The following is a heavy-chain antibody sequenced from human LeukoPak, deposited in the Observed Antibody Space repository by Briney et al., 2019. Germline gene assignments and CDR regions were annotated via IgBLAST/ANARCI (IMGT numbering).Heavy chain of an antibody. CDR2: IWYDGSNK. D-gene: IGHD3-10*01. Sequence: GGSLRLSCAASGFTFSSYGMHWVRQAPGKGLEWVAVIWYDGSNKYYADSVKGRFTISRDNSKNTLYLQKNSLRAEDTAVYYCARGQWFGELLGWFDPWGQGTLVTVSS. CDR1: GFTFSSYG. CDR3: ARGQWFGELLGWFDP. V-gene: IGHV3-33*01. J-gene: IGHJ5*02.